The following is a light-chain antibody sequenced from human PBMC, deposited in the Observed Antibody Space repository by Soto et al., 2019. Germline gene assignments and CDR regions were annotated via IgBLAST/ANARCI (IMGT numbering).Light chain of an antibody. V-gene: IGKV3-11*01. Sequence: EIVLTQSPVTLSLSPGERATLSCRASQSVSTSLAWYQQKPGQPPRLLIYDASDRPPGVPVRFSGSGSGTDFTLSISSLEPEDFAVYYCHQRQSWPRTFGQGTKVDI. CDR1: QSVSTS. CDR3: HQRQSWPRT. J-gene: IGKJ1*01. CDR2: DAS.